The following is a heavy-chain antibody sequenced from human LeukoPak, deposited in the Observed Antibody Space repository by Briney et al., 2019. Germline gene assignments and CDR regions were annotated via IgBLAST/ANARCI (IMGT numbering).Heavy chain of an antibody. CDR2: IYYGGST. CDR1: GDSLSSSSYY. D-gene: IGHD3-22*01. CDR3: ATTRYYYDCSGYYLDACHI. J-gene: IGHJ3*02. V-gene: IGHV4-39*01. Sequence: SHTLSLPCTVSGDSLSSSSYYWGWIRRPPGKGLEWVGSIYYGGSTYYKPSLKSRVTISVDTSKNQFSLKLSSVTAADTAVYYCATTRYYYDCSGYYLDACHIWRQGTMVSVSS.